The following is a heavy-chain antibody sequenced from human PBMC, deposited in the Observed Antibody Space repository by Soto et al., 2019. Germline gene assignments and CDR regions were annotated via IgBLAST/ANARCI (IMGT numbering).Heavy chain of an antibody. CDR3: ARGRVSVMAY. Sequence: SETLSLTCAVHGGSFSGYYWSWIRQPPGKGLEWIGEINHSGSTNYNPSLKSRVTISVDTSKNQFSLKLSSVTAADTAVYYCARGRVSVMAYWGQGTLVTVSS. J-gene: IGHJ4*02. CDR2: INHSGST. CDR1: GGSFSGYY. V-gene: IGHV4-34*01. D-gene: IGHD3-22*01.